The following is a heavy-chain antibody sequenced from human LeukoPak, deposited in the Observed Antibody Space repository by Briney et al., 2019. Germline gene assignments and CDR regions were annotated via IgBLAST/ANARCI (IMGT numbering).Heavy chain of an antibody. V-gene: IGHV3-7*01. D-gene: IGHD3-22*01. CDR3: ARDSVGYDSSGYYYVDYYYYMDV. CDR2: INQDGSEK. CDR1: GFTFSSYS. Sequence: GGSLRLSCAASGFTFSSYSMNWVRQAPGKGVEGVANINQDGSEKYYVDSVKGGFTISRDKDKNSLYLQMNSLRAEDTAVYYCARDSVGYDSSGYYYVDYYYYMDVWGKGTTVTISS. J-gene: IGHJ6*03.